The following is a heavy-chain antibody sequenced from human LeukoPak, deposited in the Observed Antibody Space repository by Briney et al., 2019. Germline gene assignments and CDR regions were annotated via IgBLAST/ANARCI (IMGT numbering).Heavy chain of an antibody. D-gene: IGHD3-10*01. J-gene: IGHJ4*02. CDR2: IYTSGST. CDR1: GGSISSSSYY. Sequence: SETLSLTCTVSGGSISSSSYYWGWIRQPPGKGLEWIGRIYTSGSTNYNPSLKSRVTISGDTSKNQFSLKLSSVTAADTAVYYCARDRGYYGSGSYDYWGQGTLVTVSS. CDR3: ARDRGYYGSGSYDY. V-gene: IGHV4-39*07.